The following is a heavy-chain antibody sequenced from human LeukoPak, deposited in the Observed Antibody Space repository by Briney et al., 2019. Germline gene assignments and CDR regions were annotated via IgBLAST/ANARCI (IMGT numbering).Heavy chain of an antibody. CDR2: ISGSGGST. CDR3: ASLGYCSSTSCYMGSYYYYYGMDA. D-gene: IGHD2-2*02. CDR1: GFTFSSYA. V-gene: IGHV3-23*01. J-gene: IGHJ6*02. Sequence: GGSLRLSCAASGFTFSSYAMSWVRQAPGKGLEWVSAISGSGGSTYYADSVKGRFTISRDNSKNTLYLQMNSLRAEDTAVYYCASLGYCSSTSCYMGSYYYYYGMDAWGQGTTVTVSS.